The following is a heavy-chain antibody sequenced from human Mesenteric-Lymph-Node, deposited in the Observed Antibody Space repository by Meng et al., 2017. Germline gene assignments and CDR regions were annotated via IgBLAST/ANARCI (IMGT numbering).Heavy chain of an antibody. CDR2: TYYKSKWYN. CDR3: ARERDSGPNHFDY. J-gene: IGHJ4*01. CDR1: GDSVSSNSAA. V-gene: IGHV6-1*01. Sequence: QVQLQQSGPGLVQPSQTLSLTCHISGDSVSSNSAAWIWIRQSPSRGLEWLGRTYYKSKWYNDYAVSVKRRITINPDTSRNQFSLQLNSVTPEDTAVYFCARERDSGPNHFDYWGQGILVTVSS. D-gene: IGHD5-12*01.